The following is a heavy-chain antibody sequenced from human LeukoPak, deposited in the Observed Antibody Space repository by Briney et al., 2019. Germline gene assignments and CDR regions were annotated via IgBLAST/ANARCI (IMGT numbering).Heavy chain of an antibody. Sequence: SQTLSLTCSVSGVSISSVPYYWTWIRQHPGKGLEWIGYIYYSGSTYYNPSLESRVTMSVDMSKNQFSLKPSSVTAADTAVYYCARDKGDYFYYGLDVWGKGTTVTVSS. J-gene: IGHJ6*04. V-gene: IGHV4-31*03. D-gene: IGHD5-24*01. CDR1: GVSISSVPYY. CDR2: IYYSGST. CDR3: ARDKGDYFYYGLDV.